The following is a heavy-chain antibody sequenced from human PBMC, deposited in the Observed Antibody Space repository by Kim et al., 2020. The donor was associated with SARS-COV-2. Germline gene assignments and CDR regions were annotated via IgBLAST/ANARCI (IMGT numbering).Heavy chain of an antibody. CDR3: ARGRYYGSGSYYGTARPYYYGMDV. D-gene: IGHD3-10*01. CDR1: GGSFSGYY. CDR2: INHSGST. J-gene: IGHJ6*02. Sequence: SETLSLTCAVYGGSFSGYYWSWIRQPPGKGLEWIGEINHSGSTNYNPSLKSRVTISVDTSKNQFSLKLSSVTAADTAVYYCARGRYYGSGSYYGTARPYYYGMDVWGQGTTVTVSS. V-gene: IGHV4-34*01.